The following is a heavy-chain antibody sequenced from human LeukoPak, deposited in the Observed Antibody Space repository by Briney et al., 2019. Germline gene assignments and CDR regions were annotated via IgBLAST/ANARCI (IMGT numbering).Heavy chain of an antibody. V-gene: IGHV4-4*02. Sequence: SGTLSLTCAVSGGPISSSNWWSWVRQPPGKGLEWIGEIYHGGSTNYNPSLKSRVAMSVDRSRNQFSLQLSSVTAADTAVYYCARGEDHGSGTVHFASWGQGTLVTVSS. CDR1: GGPISSSNW. J-gene: IGHJ4*02. D-gene: IGHD3-10*01. CDR2: IYHGGST. CDR3: ARGEDHGSGTVHFAS.